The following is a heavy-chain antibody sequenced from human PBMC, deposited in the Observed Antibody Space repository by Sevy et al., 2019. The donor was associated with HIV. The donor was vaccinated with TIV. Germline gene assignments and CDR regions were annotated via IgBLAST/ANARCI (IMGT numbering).Heavy chain of an antibody. D-gene: IGHD3-10*01. CDR1: GFTFSNAW. CDR3: TTDLVGLWFGELLNDY. CDR2: IKSKTDGGTT. Sequence: GGSLRLSCAASGFTFSNAWMNWVRQAPGKGLEWVGRIKSKTDGGTTDYAAPVKGRFTISRDDSKKKLYLQMNSLKTEDTAVYYCTTDLVGLWFGELLNDYWGQGTLVTVSS. J-gene: IGHJ4*02. V-gene: IGHV3-15*07.